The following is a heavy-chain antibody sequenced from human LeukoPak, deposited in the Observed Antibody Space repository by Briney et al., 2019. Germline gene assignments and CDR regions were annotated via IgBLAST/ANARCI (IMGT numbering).Heavy chain of an antibody. V-gene: IGHV1-2*02. CDR1: GYTFTGYY. CDR2: INPNSGGT. D-gene: IGHD6-13*01. Sequence: ASVKVSCKASGYTFTGYYMHWVRQAPGQGLEWMGWINPNSGGTNYAQKFQGRVTMTRDTSISIAYMELSRLRSDDTAVYYCARDGIAAAGQSDYWGQGTLVTVSS. J-gene: IGHJ4*02. CDR3: ARDGIAAAGQSDY.